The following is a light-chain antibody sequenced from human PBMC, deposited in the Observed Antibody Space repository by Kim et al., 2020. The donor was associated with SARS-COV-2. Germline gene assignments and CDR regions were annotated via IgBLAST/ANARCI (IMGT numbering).Light chain of an antibody. CDR3: AAWDDSLNGPV. J-gene: IGLJ1*01. CDR1: ISNIANNA. CDR2: YDN. V-gene: IGLV1-36*01. Sequence: QSVLTQPPSVSGAPRQRVTISCSGGISNIANNAVHWYQQVPGQAPKLLIYYDNMVSSGVSDRFSGSKSGTSASLAISGLQSEDEADYYCAAWDDSLNGPVFGTGTKVTVL.